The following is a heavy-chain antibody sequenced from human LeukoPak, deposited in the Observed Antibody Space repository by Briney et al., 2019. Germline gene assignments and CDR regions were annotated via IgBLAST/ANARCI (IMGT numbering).Heavy chain of an antibody. D-gene: IGHD3-10*01. J-gene: IGHJ5*02. CDR2: IYYSGST. Sequence: PSETLSLTCTVSGGSISSSSYYWGWIRQPPGKGLEWIGSIYYSGSTYYNPSLKSRVTISVDTSKNQFSLKLSSVTAADTAVYYCARGRSITMVRGRSNWFDPWGQGTLVTVSS. V-gene: IGHV4-39*01. CDR3: ARGRSITMVRGRSNWFDP. CDR1: GGSISSSSYY.